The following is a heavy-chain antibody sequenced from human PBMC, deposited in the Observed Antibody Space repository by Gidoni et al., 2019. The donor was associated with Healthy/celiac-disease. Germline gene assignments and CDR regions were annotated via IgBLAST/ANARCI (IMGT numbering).Heavy chain of an antibody. CDR1: GGSFSGYY. D-gene: IGHD2-15*01. CDR3: ARAPRWQHHYFDY. Sequence: QVQLQQWGEGLLKPSETLSLTCAVYGGSFSGYYWSWLRQPPGKGLEWIGEINHSGSTNYNPSLKSRVTISVDTSKNLFSLKLSSVTAADTAVYYCARAPRWQHHYFDYWGQGTLVTVSS. J-gene: IGHJ4*02. V-gene: IGHV4-34*01. CDR2: INHSGST.